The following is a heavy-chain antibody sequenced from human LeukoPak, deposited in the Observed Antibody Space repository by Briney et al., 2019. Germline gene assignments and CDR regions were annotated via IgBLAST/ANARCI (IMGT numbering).Heavy chain of an antibody. CDR3: ARENYYDSSGYFDY. Sequence: GRSLRLSCAASGFTLSSYGMHWVRQAPGKGLEWVAVISYDGSNEYYADSVKGRFTISRDNSKNTLYLQMNSLRAEDTAVYCCARENYYDSSGYFDYWGQGTLVTVSS. J-gene: IGHJ4*02. V-gene: IGHV3-30*03. CDR1: GFTLSSYG. D-gene: IGHD3-22*01. CDR2: ISYDGSNE.